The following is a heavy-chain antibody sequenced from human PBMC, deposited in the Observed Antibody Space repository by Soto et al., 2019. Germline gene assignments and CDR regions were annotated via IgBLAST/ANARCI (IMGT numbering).Heavy chain of an antibody. V-gene: IGHV4-31*03. D-gene: IGHD2-2*01. J-gene: IGHJ6*02. CDR3: ARGGVVVPAAPNDYYYYYGMDV. Sequence: SETLSLTCTVSGGSISSGGYYWIWIRQHPGKGLEWIGYIYYSGSTYYNPSLKSRVTISVDTSKNQFSLKLSSVTAADTAVYYCARGGVVVPAAPNDYYYYYGMDVWGQGTTVTVSS. CDR1: GGSISSGGYY. CDR2: IYYSGST.